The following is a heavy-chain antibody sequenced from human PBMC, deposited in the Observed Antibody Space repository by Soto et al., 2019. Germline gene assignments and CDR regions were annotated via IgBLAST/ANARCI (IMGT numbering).Heavy chain of an antibody. D-gene: IGHD3-16*01. CDR3: AREKGTSLFDP. CDR2: MYNSGTT. Sequence: PSETLSLTCTVSGGSINSGGYFWTWVRQHPGKGLEWIGYMYNSGTTYYTSSLKSRVNISGDTSKNQFSLRLSSVTAADTAVYYCAREKGTSLFDPWGQGTLVTVSS. J-gene: IGHJ5*02. V-gene: IGHV4-31*03. CDR1: GGSINSGGYF.